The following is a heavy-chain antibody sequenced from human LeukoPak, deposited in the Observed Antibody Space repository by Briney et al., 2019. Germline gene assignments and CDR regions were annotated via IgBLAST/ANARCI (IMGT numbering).Heavy chain of an antibody. D-gene: IGHD2-2*01. CDR2: ISYDGSNK. CDR1: GFTFSNYA. Sequence: GRSLRLSCAASGFTFSNYAMHWVRQAPGKGLEWVAVISYDGSNKYYADFVKGRFTISRDNSKNTLYLQMDSLRAEDTAVYYCARDVCSSTSCYLGRFDYWGQGTLVTVSS. CDR3: ARDVCSSTSCYLGRFDY. V-gene: IGHV3-30-3*01. J-gene: IGHJ4*02.